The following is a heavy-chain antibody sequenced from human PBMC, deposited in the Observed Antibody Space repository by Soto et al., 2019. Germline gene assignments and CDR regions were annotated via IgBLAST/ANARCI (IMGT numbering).Heavy chain of an antibody. CDR3: ARAKAPLYSSSWYWFDP. Sequence: LSLPCTVSGGSISSYYWSWIRQPPGKGLEWIGYIYYSGSTNYNPSLKSRVTISVDTSKNQFSLKLSSVTAADTAVYYCARAKAPLYSSSWYWFDPWGQGTLVTVSS. D-gene: IGHD6-13*01. J-gene: IGHJ5*02. CDR1: GGSISSYY. V-gene: IGHV4-59*08. CDR2: IYYSGST.